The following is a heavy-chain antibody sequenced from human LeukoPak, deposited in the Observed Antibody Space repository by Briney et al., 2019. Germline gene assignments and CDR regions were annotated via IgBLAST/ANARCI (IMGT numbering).Heavy chain of an antibody. J-gene: IGHJ4*02. CDR3: TGTHFHDNSGYSQFDY. CDR1: EFPSSGSA. CDR2: IRSTVNDYAT. Sequence: GGSLRLSCAASEFPSSGSALHWVRQASGKGLEWVDRIRSTVNDYATAYAASVKGRFTISRDDSKNTAYLQMNYLEAEDTAVYYCTGTHFHDNSGYSQFDYWGQGTLVTVSS. V-gene: IGHV3-73*01. D-gene: IGHD3-22*01.